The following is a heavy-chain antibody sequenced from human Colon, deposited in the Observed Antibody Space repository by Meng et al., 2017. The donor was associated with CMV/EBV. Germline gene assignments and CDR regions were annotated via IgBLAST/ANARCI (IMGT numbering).Heavy chain of an antibody. D-gene: IGHD3-3*01. V-gene: IGHV1-2*06. CDR2: INPISGGT. J-gene: IGHJ4*02. CDR3: ARELESGGLDY. CDR1: GFTFSAYY. Sequence: SCKASGFTFSAYYIHWVRQAPGQGLEWVGRINPISGGTTYAQKFKGRVTLTRDTSISTDYMEVGRLTSDDTAVYFCARELESGGLDYWGQGTLVTVPQ.